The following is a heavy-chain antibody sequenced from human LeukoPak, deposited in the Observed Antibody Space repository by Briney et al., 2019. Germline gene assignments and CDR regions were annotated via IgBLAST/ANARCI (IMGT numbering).Heavy chain of an antibody. CDR3: AGNYYDSSDYYYPYYFDY. CDR1: GFTFSSYG. V-gene: IGHV3-30*02. CDR2: IRYDGSNK. D-gene: IGHD3-22*01. J-gene: IGHJ4*02. Sequence: GGSLRLSCAASGFTFSSYGMHWVRQAPGKGLEWVAFIRYDGSNKYYADSVKGRFTISRDNSKNTLYLQMNSLRAEDTAVYYCAGNYYDSSDYYYPYYFDYWGQGTLVTVSS.